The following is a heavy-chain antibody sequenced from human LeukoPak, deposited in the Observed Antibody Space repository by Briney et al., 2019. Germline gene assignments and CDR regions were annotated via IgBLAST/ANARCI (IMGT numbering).Heavy chain of an antibody. J-gene: IGHJ4*02. CDR2: IYTSGST. CDR1: GGSISSYY. Sequence: SETLSLTCTVSGGSISSYYWSWIRQPAGEGLEWIGRIYTSGSTNYNASPKSRVSMSVDTSKNQFSLKLSSVTAADTAVFYCARENSGSYREFDYWGQGTLVTVSS. D-gene: IGHD1-26*01. CDR3: ARENSGSYREFDY. V-gene: IGHV4-4*07.